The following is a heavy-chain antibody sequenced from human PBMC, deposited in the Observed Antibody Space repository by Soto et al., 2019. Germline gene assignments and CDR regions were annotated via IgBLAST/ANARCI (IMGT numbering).Heavy chain of an antibody. CDR3: ARCDSGWYYFDY. Sequence: GGSLRLSCAASGFTFSSYAMHWVRQAPGKGLVWVSLIKSDGSTSYADSVKGRFTISRDNAKNTLYLQMNSLRAEDTAVYYCARCDSGWYYFDYWGQGTLVTVSS. V-gene: IGHV3-74*01. D-gene: IGHD6-19*01. J-gene: IGHJ4*02. CDR2: IKSDGST. CDR1: GFTFSSYA.